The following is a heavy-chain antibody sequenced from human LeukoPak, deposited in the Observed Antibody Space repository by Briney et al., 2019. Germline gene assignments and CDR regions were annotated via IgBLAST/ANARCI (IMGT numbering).Heavy chain of an antibody. CDR3: AREATWGQWYFDH. V-gene: IGHV3-30*03. J-gene: IGHJ4*02. CDR1: GFSFSHHG. CDR2: IASDGGAK. Sequence: GTSLRLSCVASGFSFSHHGMHWVRQAPGKGLEWVSVIASDGGAKFYADSVKGRFTLSRDNPKNMFFLQMNLLTVEDTAIYYCAREATWGQWYFDHWGQGTPVTVSS. D-gene: IGHD6-19*01.